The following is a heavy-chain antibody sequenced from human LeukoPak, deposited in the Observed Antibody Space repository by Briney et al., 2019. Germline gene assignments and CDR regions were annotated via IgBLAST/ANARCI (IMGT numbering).Heavy chain of an antibody. V-gene: IGHV3-9*03. CDR1: GFTFGDYT. CDR2: ITWDGGNI. CDR3: AKGYTFHGVAHDSGYFDY. Sequence: KTGGSLRLSCVTSGFTFGDYTMHWVRQVPGKGLEWLSGITWDGGNIAYADPVKGRFTISRDNAKSSLYLQMNSLRNEDMAFYFCAKGYTFHGVAHDSGYFDYWGQGTLVTVSS. D-gene: IGHD3-3*01. J-gene: IGHJ4*02.